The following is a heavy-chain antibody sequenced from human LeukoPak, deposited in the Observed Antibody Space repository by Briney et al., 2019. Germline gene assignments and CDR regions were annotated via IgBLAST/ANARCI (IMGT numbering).Heavy chain of an antibody. Sequence: SETLSLTCTVSGGSISSYYWSWIRQPPGKGLEWIGEINHSGSTNYNPSLKSRVTISVDTSKNQFSLKLSSVTAADTAVYYCARHPDIVVYEEWGQGTLVTVSS. CDR2: INHSGST. CDR1: GGSISSYY. J-gene: IGHJ4*02. D-gene: IGHD2-2*01. CDR3: ARHPDIVVYEE. V-gene: IGHV4-34*01.